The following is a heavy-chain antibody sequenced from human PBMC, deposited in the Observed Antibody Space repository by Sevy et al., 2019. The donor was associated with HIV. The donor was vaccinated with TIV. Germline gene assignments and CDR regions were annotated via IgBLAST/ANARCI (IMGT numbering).Heavy chain of an antibody. D-gene: IGHD3-3*01. CDR2: IKQDGSEK. Sequence: GGSLRLSCAASGFTFSSYWMSWVRQAPGKGLEWVANIKQDGSEKYYVDSVKGRFTISRDNAKNSLYLQMNSLRAEDTAVYYCARVGELRFLEWFFDYLGQGTLVTVSS. CDR1: GFTFSSYW. V-gene: IGHV3-7*01. J-gene: IGHJ4*02. CDR3: ARVGELRFLEWFFDY.